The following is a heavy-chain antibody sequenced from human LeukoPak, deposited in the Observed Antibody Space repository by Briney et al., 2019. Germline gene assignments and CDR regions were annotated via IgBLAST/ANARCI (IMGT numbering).Heavy chain of an antibody. CDR3: ARSLPYSSSAHDAFDI. D-gene: IGHD6-6*01. J-gene: IGHJ3*02. CDR2: ISSSSNYI. Sequence: GGSLRLSCAASGFTFNSYNMNRVRQAPGKGLEWVSSISSSSNYIYYADSVKGRFTISRDNAKNSLYLQMNSLRAEDMAVYYCARSLPYSSSAHDAFDIWGQGTMVTVSS. V-gene: IGHV3-21*01. CDR1: GFTFNSYN.